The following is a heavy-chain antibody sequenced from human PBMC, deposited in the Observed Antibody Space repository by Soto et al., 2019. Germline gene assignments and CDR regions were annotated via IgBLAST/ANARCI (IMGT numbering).Heavy chain of an antibody. V-gene: IGHV1-18*01. Sequence: QAQLVQSGPEVKKPGASVKVSCKASGYTFSSYGISWVRQAPGQGLEWLGWISPYVDDTKYAQNLQGRVRMTTDTSTRTVYMDLRSLRSDDTAIYYCARGGYYDSSGSRNYHYYGMDVWGQGTTVTVSS. CDR2: ISPYVDDT. D-gene: IGHD3-22*01. J-gene: IGHJ6*02. CDR3: ARGGYYDSSGSRNYHYYGMDV. CDR1: GYTFSSYG.